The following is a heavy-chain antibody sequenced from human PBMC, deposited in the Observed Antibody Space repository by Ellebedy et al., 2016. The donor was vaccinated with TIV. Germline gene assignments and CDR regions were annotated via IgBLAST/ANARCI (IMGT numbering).Heavy chain of an antibody. Sequence: GGSLRLXXKGSGYSFTSYWISWVRQMPGKGLEWMGRIDPSDSYTNYSPSFQGHVTISADKSISTAYLQWSSLKASDTAMYYCARLTMVRGANFGKDVWGQGTTVTVSS. CDR2: IDPSDSYT. CDR3: ARLTMVRGANFGKDV. V-gene: IGHV5-10-1*01. CDR1: GYSFTSYW. J-gene: IGHJ6*02. D-gene: IGHD3-10*01.